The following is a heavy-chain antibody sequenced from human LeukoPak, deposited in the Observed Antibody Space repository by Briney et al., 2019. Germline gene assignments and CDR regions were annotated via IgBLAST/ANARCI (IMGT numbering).Heavy chain of an antibody. J-gene: IGHJ5*02. CDR1: GYTFTGYY. V-gene: IGHV1-2*02. D-gene: IGHD2-2*02. Sequence: EASVKVSCKASGYTFTGYYMHWVRQAPGQGLEGMGWINPNSGGTNYAKKFQGRVTMTRDRSISTAYMEMSRLRSDDTAVYYCARVGLYCSSTSCYSPPNWFDPWGQGTLVTVSS. CDR3: ARVGLYCSSTSCYSPPNWFDP. CDR2: INPNSGGT.